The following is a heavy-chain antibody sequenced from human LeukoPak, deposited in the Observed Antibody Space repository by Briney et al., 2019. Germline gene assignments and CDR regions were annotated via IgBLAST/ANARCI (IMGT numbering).Heavy chain of an antibody. Sequence: PGRSLRLSCAASGFSSSSYGMHWVRQAPGKGLEWVAVTWYDGSNKYYADSVKGRFTISRDNSKNTLYLQMNILRAEDTAVYYCAKEYYYGSGSYYTKPYFFDYWGQGTLVTVSS. D-gene: IGHD3-10*01. J-gene: IGHJ4*02. CDR1: GFSSSSYG. CDR2: TWYDGSNK. V-gene: IGHV3-33*06. CDR3: AKEYYYGSGSYYTKPYFFDY.